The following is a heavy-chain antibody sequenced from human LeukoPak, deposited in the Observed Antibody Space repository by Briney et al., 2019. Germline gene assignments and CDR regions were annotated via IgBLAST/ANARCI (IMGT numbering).Heavy chain of an antibody. V-gene: IGHV3-23*01. CDR3: AKDRAYCGGDCYPGSDFDY. CDR1: GFTFSNAW. Sequence: PGGSLRLSCAASGFTFSNAWMSWVRQAPGKGLEWVSAISGSGGSTYYADSVKGRFTISRDNSKNTLYLQMSSLRAEDTAVYYCAKDRAYCGGDCYPGSDFDYWGQGTLVTVSS. D-gene: IGHD2-21*02. CDR2: ISGSGGST. J-gene: IGHJ4*02.